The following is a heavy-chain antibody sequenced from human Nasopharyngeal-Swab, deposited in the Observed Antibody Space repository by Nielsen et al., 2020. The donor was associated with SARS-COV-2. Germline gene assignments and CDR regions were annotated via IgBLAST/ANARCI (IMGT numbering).Heavy chain of an antibody. V-gene: IGHV3-30*03. D-gene: IGHD4-17*01. CDR3: ARDAPAHYGAFY. J-gene: IGHJ4*02. CDR2: RAHDASNE. Sequence: GRQAPGKGLEWGAFRAHDASNEYYGDSVKGRFSISRDSSKNTLYLQMDSLRGEDTAVYYCARDAPAHYGAFYWGRGTLVTVSS.